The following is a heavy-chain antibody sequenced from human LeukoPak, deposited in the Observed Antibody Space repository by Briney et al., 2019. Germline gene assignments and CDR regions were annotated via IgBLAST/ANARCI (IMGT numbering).Heavy chain of an antibody. Sequence: GGSLRLSCVASGFSFGNYAMSWVRQAPGKGLQWVSQISGTGGATWYAGFARDRFTISRDNSKKTLYLQMSGLRVEDTAMYYCVKDPRDTYGTNWFVTWGQGTLLIVSS. J-gene: IGHJ5*02. CDR2: ISGTGGAT. CDR3: VKDPRDTYGTNWFVT. V-gene: IGHV3-23*01. D-gene: IGHD2-21*01. CDR1: GFSFGNYA.